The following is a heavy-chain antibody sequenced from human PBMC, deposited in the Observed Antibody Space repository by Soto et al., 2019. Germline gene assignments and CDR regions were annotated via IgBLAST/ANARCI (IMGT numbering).Heavy chain of an antibody. CDR3: AKDKRWFGDLIDPTLDY. V-gene: IGHV1-18*01. J-gene: IGHJ4*02. CDR2: ISAYNGNT. CDR1: GYTFTSYG. Sequence: ASVKVSCKASGYTFTSYGISWVRQAPGQGLEWMGWISAYNGNTNYAQKLQGRVTMTTDTSTSTAYMELRSLRSDDTAVYYCAKDKRWFGDLIDPTLDYWGQGTLVTVS. D-gene: IGHD3-10*01.